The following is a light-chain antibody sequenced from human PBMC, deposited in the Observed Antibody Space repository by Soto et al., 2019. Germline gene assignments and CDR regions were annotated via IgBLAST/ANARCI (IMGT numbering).Light chain of an antibody. CDR1: QTMISW. CDR3: PDYNTHSNA. V-gene: IGKV1-5*03. CDR2: EAS. J-gene: IGKJ1*01. Sequence: DSEVKHAPSTLSASVGYGVSLTCRSSQTMISWLAWYQQKPGKAPKLLIYEASTLETGLPSRFSGSGSGTDFTLTIVFLQHGDFARYSSPDYNTHSNALGQGTKVEI.